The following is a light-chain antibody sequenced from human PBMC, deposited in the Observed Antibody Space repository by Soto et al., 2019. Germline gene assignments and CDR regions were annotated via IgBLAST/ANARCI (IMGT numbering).Light chain of an antibody. CDR3: QQSFTTPWT. CDR1: QRISTF. V-gene: IGKV1-39*01. J-gene: IGKJ1*01. CDR2: GTV. Sequence: DIQLTQSPSSLSASGGDRVTITCRASQRISTFLNWYQQKPGKAPELLIYGTVNLQSGAPSRFSGSGSGTDFTLTISGLQPEDSATYYCQQSFTTPWTFGQGTKVEIK.